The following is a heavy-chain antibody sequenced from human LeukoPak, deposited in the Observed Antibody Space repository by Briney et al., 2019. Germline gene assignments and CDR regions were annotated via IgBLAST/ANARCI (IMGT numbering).Heavy chain of an antibody. CDR3: ARVFKGMALYYFDY. D-gene: IGHD5-24*01. V-gene: IGHV4-59*12. CDR2: INHSGSA. J-gene: IGHJ4*02. CDR1: GAFIRSYY. Sequence: SETLSLTCTVSGAFIRSYYWSWVQQPPGKGLEWIGYINHSGSANYNPSLKSRVTISVDTSKNQFSLKLSSVTAADTAVYYCARVFKGMALYYFDYWGQGTLVTVSS.